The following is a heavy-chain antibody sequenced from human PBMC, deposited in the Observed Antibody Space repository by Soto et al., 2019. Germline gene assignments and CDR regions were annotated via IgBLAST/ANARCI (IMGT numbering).Heavy chain of an antibody. J-gene: IGHJ4*02. CDR1: GVSISSGGYS. D-gene: IGHD5-18*01. V-gene: IGHV4-31*11. CDR2: IYYSGST. CDR3: ARDTGGYSYGPPAYFDY. Sequence: PSETLSLTCDVSGVSISSGGYSWGWIRQPPGKGLEWIGYIYYSGSTYYNPSLKSRVTISVDTSKNQFSLKLSSVTAADTAVYYCARDTGGYSYGPPAYFDYWGRGTLVTVSS.